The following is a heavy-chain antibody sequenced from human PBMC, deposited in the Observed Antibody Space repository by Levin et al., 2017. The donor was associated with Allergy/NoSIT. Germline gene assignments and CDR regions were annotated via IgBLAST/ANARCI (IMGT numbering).Heavy chain of an antibody. CDR1: GYTFTSYG. Sequence: ASVKVSCKASGYTFTSYGISWVRQAPGQGLEWMGWISAYNGNTNYAQKLQGRVTMTTDTSTSAAYMELRSLRSDDTAVYYCARAEKTYDFWSGYSDFDYWGQGTLVTVSS. CDR2: ISAYNGNT. D-gene: IGHD3-3*01. J-gene: IGHJ4*02. CDR3: ARAEKTYDFWSGYSDFDY. V-gene: IGHV1-18*01.